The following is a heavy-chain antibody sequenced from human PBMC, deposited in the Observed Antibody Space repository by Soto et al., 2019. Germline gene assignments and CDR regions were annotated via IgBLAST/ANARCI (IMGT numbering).Heavy chain of an antibody. J-gene: IGHJ6*02. CDR1: GFTFNTYT. CDR3: AREEVSRPNTYHGLDV. V-gene: IGHV3-21*01. CDR2: ISSRSIYI. Sequence: EVQLVESGGGLVKPGGSLRLSCAASGFTFNTYTMNWVRQAPGKGLEWVSSISSRSIYIYYADSVTGPFTISRDDARNSLYLQMNSLRAEDTAVYYCAREEVSRPNTYHGLDVWGQGTTVTVSS.